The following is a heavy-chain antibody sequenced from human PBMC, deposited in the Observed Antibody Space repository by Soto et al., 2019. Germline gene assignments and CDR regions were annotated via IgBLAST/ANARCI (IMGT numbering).Heavy chain of an antibody. CDR2: IWYDGSNK. CDR1: GFTFSSYG. D-gene: IGHD2-2*01. Sequence: GGSLRLSCAASGFTFSSYGMHWVRQAPGKGLEWVAVIWYDGSNKYYADSVKGRFTISRDNSKNTLYLQMNSLRAEDTAVYYCASSVAYCSSTSCYGYGSGPTGYWGQGTLVTVSS. CDR3: ASSVAYCSSTSCYGYGSGPTGY. J-gene: IGHJ4*02. V-gene: IGHV3-33*01.